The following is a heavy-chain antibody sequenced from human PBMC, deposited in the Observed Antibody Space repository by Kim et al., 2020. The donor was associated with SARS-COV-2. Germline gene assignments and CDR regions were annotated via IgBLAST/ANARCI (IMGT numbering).Heavy chain of an antibody. CDR3: ARATSDGFGEKMCLYYFDY. D-gene: IGHD3-10*01. CDR1: GGSISSGGYY. J-gene: IGHJ4*02. CDR2: IYYSGST. V-gene: IGHV4-31*03. Sequence: SETLSLTCTVSGGSISSGGYYWSWIRQHPGKGLEWIGYIYYSGSTYYNPSLKSRVTISVDTSKNQFSLKLSSVTAADTAVYYCARATSDGFGEKMCLYYFDYWGQGTLVTVSS.